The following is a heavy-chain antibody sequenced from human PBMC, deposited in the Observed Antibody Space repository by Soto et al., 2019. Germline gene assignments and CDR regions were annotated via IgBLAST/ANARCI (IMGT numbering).Heavy chain of an antibody. CDR1: GGSISSYY. V-gene: IGHV4-59*08. CDR2: IYYSGST. J-gene: IGHJ5*02. CDR3: ARQSYWFDP. D-gene: IGHD3-16*01. Sequence: QVQLQESGPGLVKPSETLSLTCTVSGGSISSYYWSWIRQPPGKGLEWIGYIYYSGSTNYNPSLRXRXTIXVDTSKNQFSLKLSSVTAADTAVYYCARQSYWFDPWGQGTLVTVSS.